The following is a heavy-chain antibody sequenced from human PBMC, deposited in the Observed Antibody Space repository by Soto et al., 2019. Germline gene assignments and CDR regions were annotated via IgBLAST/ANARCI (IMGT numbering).Heavy chain of an antibody. J-gene: IGHJ4*02. CDR2: FDPEDGET. Sequence: ASVKVSCKVSGYTLTELSMHWVRQAPGKGREWMGGFDPEDGETIHAQKFQGRVTMTEDTSTDTAYMELSSLRSEDTAVYYCATPRLIQYYDILVHYYLDYWGKGXLVTVSS. D-gene: IGHD3-9*01. CDR1: GYTLTELS. V-gene: IGHV1-24*01. CDR3: ATPRLIQYYDILVHYYLDY.